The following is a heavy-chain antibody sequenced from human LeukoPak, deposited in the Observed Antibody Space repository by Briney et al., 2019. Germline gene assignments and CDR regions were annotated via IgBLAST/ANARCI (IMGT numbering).Heavy chain of an antibody. CDR3: ARARGDTSSRDAFDI. D-gene: IGHD2-2*01. CDR1: GGSISSGDYY. V-gene: IGHV4-30-4*08. J-gene: IGHJ3*02. CDR2: IYYSGST. Sequence: PSETLSLTCTVSGGSISSGDYYWSWIRQPPGKGLEWIGYIYYSGSTYYNPSLKSRVTISVDTSKNQFSLKLSSVTAADTAVYYCARARGDTSSRDAFDIWGQGTMVTVSS.